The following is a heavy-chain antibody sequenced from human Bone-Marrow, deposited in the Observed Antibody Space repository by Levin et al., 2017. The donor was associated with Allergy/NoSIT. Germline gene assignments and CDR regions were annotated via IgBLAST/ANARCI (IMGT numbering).Heavy chain of an antibody. Sequence: PGESLKISCAASGFTFSSHSMSWVRQAPGKGLEWVANIKEDGSVQYKVDSVKGRFTISRDNAKNSLYVQMNSLTAEDTAVYYCARYSTSWGWLDLWGQGTLVTVSS. CDR1: GFTFSSHS. CDR3: ARYSTSWGWLDL. J-gene: IGHJ5*02. CDR2: IKEDGSVQ. D-gene: IGHD6-6*01. V-gene: IGHV3-7*01.